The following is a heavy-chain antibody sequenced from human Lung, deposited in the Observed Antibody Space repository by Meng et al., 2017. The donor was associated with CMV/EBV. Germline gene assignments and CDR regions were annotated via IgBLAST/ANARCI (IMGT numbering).Heavy chain of an antibody. J-gene: IGHJ4*02. V-gene: IGHV3-9*01. CDR3: VRDRNYGVYLGSDY. Sequence: GGSLRLXXVASGFTFDDHAMHWVRQAPGKGLEWVSGISWNSGNMGYADSVKGRFTISRDNAKNSLYLQMDNLGTEDTALYYCVRDRNYGVYLGSDYWGQGXLVTVSS. CDR2: ISWNSGNM. CDR1: GFTFDDHA. D-gene: IGHD4-17*01.